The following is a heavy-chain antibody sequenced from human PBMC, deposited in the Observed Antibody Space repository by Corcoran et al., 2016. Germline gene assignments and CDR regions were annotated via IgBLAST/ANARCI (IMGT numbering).Heavy chain of an antibody. CDR2: IKSKTDGGTT. V-gene: IGHV3-15*07. CDR3: TTAGLLLWFGEPKYYFDY. J-gene: IGHJ4*02. D-gene: IGHD3-10*01. CDR1: GFTFSNAW. Sequence: EVQLVESGGGLVKPGGSLRLSCAASGFTFSNAWMNWVHQAPGKGLEWVGRIKSKTDGGTTDYAAPVKGRFTISRDDSKNTLYLQMNSLKTEDTAVYYCTTAGLLLWFGEPKYYFDYWGQGTLVTVSS.